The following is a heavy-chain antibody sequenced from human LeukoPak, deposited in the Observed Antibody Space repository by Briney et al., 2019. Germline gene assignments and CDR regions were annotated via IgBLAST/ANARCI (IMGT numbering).Heavy chain of an antibody. CDR1: GGSISSGGYS. CDR2: IYHSGST. J-gene: IGHJ6*02. CDR3: ARDAV. Sequence: SQTLSLTCAVSGGSISSGGYSWSWLRQPPGKGLEWIGYIYHSGSTYYNPSLKSRVTISVDRSKNQFSLKLSSVTAADTAVYYCARDAVWGQGTTVTVSS. V-gene: IGHV4-30-2*01.